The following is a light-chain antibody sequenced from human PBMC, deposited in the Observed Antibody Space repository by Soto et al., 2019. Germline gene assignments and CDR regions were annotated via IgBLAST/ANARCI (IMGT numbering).Light chain of an antibody. V-gene: IGLV2-14*03. CDR2: DVT. J-gene: IGLJ1*01. Sequence: QSALTQPASVSASPGQSIAISCTGTDSDIGGYDHVSWYQQHPGKAPKLLIYDVTNRPSGVSSRFSGSKAGRTASLTISGLQTEDEADYYCSSHTSSTALVFGTGTKGTVL. CDR1: DSDIGGYDH. CDR3: SSHTSSTALV.